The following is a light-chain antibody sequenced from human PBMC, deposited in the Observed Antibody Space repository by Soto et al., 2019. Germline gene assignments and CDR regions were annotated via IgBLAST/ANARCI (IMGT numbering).Light chain of an antibody. V-gene: IGKV1-5*01. CDR3: QQYNSYSGT. CDR2: EAS. Sequence: DIPMTQSPFTLSASVGDIVTITCRASQSISTWVAWYQQKPGKAPKLLIYEASRLENGVPSRFSGSGSGTEFNLHISSRQPDDFATYYCQQYNSYSGTFGQGTKVEIK. CDR1: QSISTW. J-gene: IGKJ2*01.